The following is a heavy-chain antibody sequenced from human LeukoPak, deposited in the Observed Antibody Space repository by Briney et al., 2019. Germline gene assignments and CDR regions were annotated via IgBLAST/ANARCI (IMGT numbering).Heavy chain of an antibody. CDR3: SRGMTESGAKYYSDH. V-gene: IGHV3-49*04. D-gene: IGHD4/OR15-4a*01. Sequence: GGSLRLSCRGSGFNFADYAMSWVRQAPEQGLEWVGLIRSRLYGGTAEYGASVKGRFTVSRDDSQGIAYLQMNSLKTDDTAVYYCSRGMTESGAKYYSDHWGQGTLVTVSS. CDR2: IRSRLYGGTA. J-gene: IGHJ4*02. CDR1: GFNFADYA.